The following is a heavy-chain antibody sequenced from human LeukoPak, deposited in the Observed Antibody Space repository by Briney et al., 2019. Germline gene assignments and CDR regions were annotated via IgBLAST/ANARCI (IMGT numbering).Heavy chain of an antibody. J-gene: IGHJ4*02. D-gene: IGHD3-22*01. CDR2: ISSSGGST. CDR3: AKDESSGYYYFDH. V-gene: IGHV3-23*01. CDR1: GFTFRNYA. Sequence: PGGSLRLSCAGSGFTFRNYAMSWVRQAPGKGLEGVSVISSSGGSTYYADSVKGRFTISRDNSKNTLYLQMNSLRAEDAAVYYCAKDESSGYYYFDHWGQGTLVTVSS.